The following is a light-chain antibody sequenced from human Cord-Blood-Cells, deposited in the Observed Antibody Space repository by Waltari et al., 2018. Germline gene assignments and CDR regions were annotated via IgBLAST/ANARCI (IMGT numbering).Light chain of an antibody. CDR3: QQYNSYST. J-gene: IGKJ2*01. CDR2: TAS. CDR1: QSISSW. Sequence: DIQMTHSPSTLSASVGDRVTITCRSSQSISSWLAWYHQKQGKAPKLLIYTASSLESGVPSRFSGSGSGTEFTLTISSLQPDDFATYSCQQYNSYSTFGQGTKLEIK. V-gene: IGKV1-5*03.